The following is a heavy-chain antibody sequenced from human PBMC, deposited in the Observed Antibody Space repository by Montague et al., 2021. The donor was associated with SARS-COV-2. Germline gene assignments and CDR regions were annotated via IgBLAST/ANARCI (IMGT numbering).Heavy chain of an antibody. J-gene: IGHJ5*02. D-gene: IGHD2-15*01. CDR1: GYSISSGYY. V-gene: IGHV4-38-2*02. Sequence: SETLSLTCTVSGYSISSGYYWGWIRQPPGKGLEWIGSIYHSGSIYYNPSLKSRVTISVDTSKNQFSLKLSSVTAADTAVYYCARERGYCSGGSCYSGWFDPWGQGTLVTVSS. CDR3: ARERGYCSGGSCYSGWFDP. CDR2: IYHSGSI.